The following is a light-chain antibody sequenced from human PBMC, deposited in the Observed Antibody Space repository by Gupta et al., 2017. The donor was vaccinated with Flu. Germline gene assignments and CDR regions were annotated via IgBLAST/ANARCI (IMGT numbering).Light chain of an antibody. V-gene: IGKV3-11*01. J-gene: IGKJ4*01. CDR2: DAS. CDR3: QQRSNWLT. Sequence: EIVLTQSPATLSLSPGERATLSCRASQSVRNYLAWYQQKPGQAPRLLIYDASNRVTGIPARFSGSGSGTDFTLTSSSLEPEDFAVYYWQQRSNWLTFGGGTKVEIK. CDR1: QSVRNY.